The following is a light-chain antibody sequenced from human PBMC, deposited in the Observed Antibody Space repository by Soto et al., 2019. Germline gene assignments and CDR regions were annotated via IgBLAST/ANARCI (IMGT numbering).Light chain of an antibody. CDR3: QQYYSTPLT. CDR1: QDISRN. CDR2: DAS. V-gene: IGKV3D-15*01. Sequence: EIVVTPSPATLSVSPVERATLSCRASQDISRNLAWYQQKPGQAPRLLIYDASNRATGIPTRFSGSGSGTDFTLSISSLQAEDVAVYYCQQYYSTPLTFGGGTKVDIK. J-gene: IGKJ4*01.